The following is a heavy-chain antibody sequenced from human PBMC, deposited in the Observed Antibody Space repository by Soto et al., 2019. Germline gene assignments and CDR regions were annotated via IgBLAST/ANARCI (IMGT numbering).Heavy chain of an antibody. D-gene: IGHD6-13*01. Sequence: GESLKISCKGSGYTFTDYWIGWVRQLPGKGLEWMGIIYPGDSDTRYSPSFQGQVTITADKSTSTAYLQWNTLKASDTAMYYCARHSSNFRYYYYAMDVWGQGTTVTVSS. CDR2: IYPGDSDT. J-gene: IGHJ6*02. V-gene: IGHV5-51*01. CDR3: ARHSSNFRYYYYAMDV. CDR1: GYTFTDYW.